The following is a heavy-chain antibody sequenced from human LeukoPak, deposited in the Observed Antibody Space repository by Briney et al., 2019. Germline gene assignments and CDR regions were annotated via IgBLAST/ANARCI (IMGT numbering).Heavy chain of an antibody. CDR3: ARQRGQWELLDY. J-gene: IGHJ4*02. V-gene: IGHV4-39*01. CDR2: FYKSGST. CDR1: GDSISSSTYY. D-gene: IGHD1-26*01. Sequence: PSETLSLTCTVSGDSISSSTYYWAWIRQPPGKGLEWIGSFYKSGSTYYNPSLKSRVTISVDTSKNQFSLKLTSVTAADTAVYSRARQRGQWELLDYWGQGTLVTVSA.